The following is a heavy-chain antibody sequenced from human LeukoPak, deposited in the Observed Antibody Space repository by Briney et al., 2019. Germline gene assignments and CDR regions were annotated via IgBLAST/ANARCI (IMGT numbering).Heavy chain of an antibody. V-gene: IGHV1-2*02. CDR2: INPNSGDT. D-gene: IGHD1-1*01. Sequence: ASVMVSCKASGYTFTGYYMNRVRQAPGQGLEWMGWINPNSGDTNYAQKFQGRVTMTRDTSISTAYMELSRLRSDDTAVYYCARSTRYNWNDDYWGQGTLVTVSS. CDR1: GYTFTGYY. CDR3: ARSTRYNWNDDY. J-gene: IGHJ4*02.